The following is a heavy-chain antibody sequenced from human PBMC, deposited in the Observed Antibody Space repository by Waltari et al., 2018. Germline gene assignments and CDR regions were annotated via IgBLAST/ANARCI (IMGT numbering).Heavy chain of an antibody. V-gene: IGHV4-34*01. D-gene: IGHD3-16*01. CDR2: INQSGST. J-gene: IGHJ4*02. Sequence: QVQLQQWGAGLLKPSETLSLTCAVYGGSFSGYYWSWIRQPPGKGLEWIGEINQSGSTDYNPSLKTLVSLSVDTAKNQFSLRLTAVTAAGTAVYYCARDHSSGGSDYWDQGTLVTVSS. CDR3: ARDHSSGGSDY. CDR1: GGSFSGYY.